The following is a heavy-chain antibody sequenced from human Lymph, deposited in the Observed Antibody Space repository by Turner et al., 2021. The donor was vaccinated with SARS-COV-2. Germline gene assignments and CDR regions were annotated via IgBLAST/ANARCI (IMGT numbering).Heavy chain of an antibody. D-gene: IGHD3-3*01. Sequence: QVQLVESGGGVVQPGRSLRLSCAASAFTFSSYGMHWVRQAPGKGLEWVAVISYDGSNKYYADSVKGRFTISRDNSKNTLYLQMNSLRAEDTAVYYCAKVRSIFGVVIGGMDVWGQGTTVTVSS. J-gene: IGHJ6*02. CDR2: ISYDGSNK. CDR3: AKVRSIFGVVIGGMDV. V-gene: IGHV3-30*18. CDR1: AFTFSSYG.